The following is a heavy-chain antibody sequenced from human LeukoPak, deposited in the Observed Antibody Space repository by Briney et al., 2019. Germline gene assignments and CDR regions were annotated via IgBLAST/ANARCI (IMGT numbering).Heavy chain of an antibody. CDR1: GLTFSSYW. V-gene: IGHV3-74*01. Sequence: GGSLRLSCAASGLTFSSYWMHWVRQAPGKGLVWVSRINSDGRSTSYADSVKGRFTISRDNAKNTLYLQMNSLRAEDTAVYYCARARAAAGGDAFDIWGQGTMVTVSS. CDR2: INSDGRST. D-gene: IGHD6-13*01. CDR3: ARARAAAGGDAFDI. J-gene: IGHJ3*02.